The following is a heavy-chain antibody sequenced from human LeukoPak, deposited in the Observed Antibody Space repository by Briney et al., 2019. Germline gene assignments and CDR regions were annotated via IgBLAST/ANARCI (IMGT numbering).Heavy chain of an antibody. Sequence: GGSLRLSCAASGFTFSSYSMNWVRQAPGKGLEWVSSISSSSSYIYYADSVKGRFTISRDNAKNSLYLQMNSLRAEGTAVYYCARAMSPNCSGGSCYIFDYWGQGTLVTVSS. J-gene: IGHJ4*02. D-gene: IGHD2-15*01. V-gene: IGHV3-21*01. CDR1: GFTFSSYS. CDR3: ARAMSPNCSGGSCYIFDY. CDR2: ISSSSSYI.